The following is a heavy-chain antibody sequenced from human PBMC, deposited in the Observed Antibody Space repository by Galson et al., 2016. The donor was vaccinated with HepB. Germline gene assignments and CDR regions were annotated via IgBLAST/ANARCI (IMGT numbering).Heavy chain of an antibody. CDR1: GFTFSDYY. Sequence: SLRLSCAASGFTFSDYYSSWIRQAPGKGLEWISYISASGSAIYYADSVKGRFTISRDNAEKSQYLQMNSLRAEDTAVYYCARVYGGEWLNLHTLDMWGQGAMVTVSS. J-gene: IGHJ3*02. CDR3: ARVYGGEWLNLHTLDM. V-gene: IGHV3-11*01. D-gene: IGHD3-3*01. CDR2: ISASGSAI.